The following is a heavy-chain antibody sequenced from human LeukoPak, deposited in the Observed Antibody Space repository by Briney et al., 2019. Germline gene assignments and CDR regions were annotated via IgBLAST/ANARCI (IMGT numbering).Heavy chain of an antibody. CDR3: ARGKQPSYYYYYYMDV. Sequence: ASVKVSCKASGGTFSSYAISWVRQAPGQGLEWMGWINPNSGGTNYAQKFQGRVTMTRDTSISTAYMELSRLRSDDTAVYYCARGKQPSYYYYYYMDVWGKGTTVTVSS. CDR2: INPNSGGT. J-gene: IGHJ6*03. D-gene: IGHD6-13*01. V-gene: IGHV1-2*02. CDR1: GGTFSSYA.